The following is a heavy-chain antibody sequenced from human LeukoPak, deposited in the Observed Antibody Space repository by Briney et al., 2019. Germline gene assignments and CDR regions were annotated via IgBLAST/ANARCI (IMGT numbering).Heavy chain of an antibody. D-gene: IGHD6-19*01. CDR3: ATIAVANHDAFDI. Sequence: GRSLRLSSAASGFTFSSYAMHWVRQAPGKGLEWVAVISYDGSNKYYADSVKGRFTISRDNSKNTLYLQMNSLRAEDTAAYYCATIAVANHDAFDIWGQGTMVTVSS. CDR1: GFTFSSYA. V-gene: IGHV3-30*01. J-gene: IGHJ3*02. CDR2: ISYDGSNK.